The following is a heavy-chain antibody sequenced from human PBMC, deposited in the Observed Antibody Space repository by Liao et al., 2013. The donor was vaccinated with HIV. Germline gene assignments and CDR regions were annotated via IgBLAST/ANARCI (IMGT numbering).Heavy chain of an antibody. CDR3: ARDHYYDSSGYGVGAFDI. J-gene: IGHJ3*02. V-gene: IGHV4-30-2*01. CDR2: INHSGNT. D-gene: IGHD3-22*01. CDR1: GVSISSGGYS. Sequence: QLRLQESGSGLVKPSQTLSLTCAVSGVSISSGGYSWSWIRQPPGKGLEWIGEINHSGNTNYNPSLKSRVTISVDTYKRQFSLKLSSVTAADTAVYYCARDHYYDSSGYGVGAFDIWGQGTMVTVSS.